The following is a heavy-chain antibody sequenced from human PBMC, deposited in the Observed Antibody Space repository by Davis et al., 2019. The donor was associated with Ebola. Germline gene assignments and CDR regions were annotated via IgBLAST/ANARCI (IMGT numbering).Heavy chain of an antibody. CDR2: ISGSGGST. D-gene: IGHD2-2*02. J-gene: IGHJ4*02. CDR3: AKEGVPAAIPY. Sequence: GESLKISCAASGFTFSDYYMSWIRQAPGKGLEWVSAISGSGGSTYYADSVKGRFTISRGNSKNTLYLQMNSLRAEDTAVYYCAKEGVPAAIPYWGQGTLVTVSS. V-gene: IGHV3-23*01. CDR1: GFTFSDYY.